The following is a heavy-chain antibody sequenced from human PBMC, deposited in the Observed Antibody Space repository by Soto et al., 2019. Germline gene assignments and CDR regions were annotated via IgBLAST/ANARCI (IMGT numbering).Heavy chain of an antibody. CDR3: TLTTYGDQNYTSFDP. J-gene: IGHJ5*02. CDR1: GFALSTSGVG. Sequence: QITLKESGPPLVKPTQTLTLTCTFSGFALSTSGVGVGWIRQPPGKALEWLALIYWDDDKRYSPSLKSRLTITEDNSKNQVALTMTNMDPVATATYFSTLTTYGDQNYTSFDPRGQATMVTVFS. CDR2: IYWDDDK. D-gene: IGHD4-17*01. V-gene: IGHV2-5*02.